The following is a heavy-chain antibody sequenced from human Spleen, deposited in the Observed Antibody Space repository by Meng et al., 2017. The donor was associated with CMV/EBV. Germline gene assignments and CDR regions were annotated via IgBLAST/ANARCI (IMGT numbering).Heavy chain of an antibody. CDR2: ISYDGSNK. Sequence: GESLKISCAGSGFTFSIYAMHWVRQAPGKGLEWVAVISYDGSNKYYADSVKGRFTISRDNSKNTLYLQMSSLRSEDTAVYYCARDLCPNDFDDHWGQGTLVTVSS. CDR3: ARDLCPNDFDDH. D-gene: IGHD2-21*02. J-gene: IGHJ4*02. CDR1: GFTFSIYA. V-gene: IGHV3-30-3*01.